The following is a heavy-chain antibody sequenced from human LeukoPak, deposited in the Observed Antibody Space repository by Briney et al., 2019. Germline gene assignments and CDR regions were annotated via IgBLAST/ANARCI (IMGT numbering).Heavy chain of an antibody. CDR2: IYYSGST. CDR1: GGSISSYY. CDR3: AREVDYRRDGMDV. J-gene: IGHJ6*02. Sequence: SATLSLTCTVSGGSISSYYWTWIRQPPGKGLEWIGYIYYSGSTNYNPSLKSRVTISVDTSKNQFSLKLSSVTAADTAVYYCAREVDYRRDGMDVWGQGTTVTVSS. D-gene: IGHD3/OR15-3a*01. V-gene: IGHV4-59*01.